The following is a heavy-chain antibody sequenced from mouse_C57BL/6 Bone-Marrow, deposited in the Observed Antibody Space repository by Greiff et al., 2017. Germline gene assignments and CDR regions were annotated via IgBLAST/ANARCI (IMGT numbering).Heavy chain of an antibody. D-gene: IGHD2-5*01. CDR3: TRYYSNYRWYFDV. CDR2: IRNKANNHAT. V-gene: IGHV6-6*01. CDR1: GFTFSDAW. Sequence: EVKLVESGGGLVQPGGSMKLSCAASGFTFSDAWMDWVRQSPGKGLEWVAEIRNKANNHATYYAESVKGRFTISRDDSKSSVYLQMNSLRAEDTGIYYCTRYYSNYRWYFDVWGTGTTVTVSS. J-gene: IGHJ1*03.